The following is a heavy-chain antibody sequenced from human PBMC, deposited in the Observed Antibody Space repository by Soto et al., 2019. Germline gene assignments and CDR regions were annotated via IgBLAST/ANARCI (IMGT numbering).Heavy chain of an antibody. J-gene: IGHJ6*02. Sequence: QVTLKESGPVLVKPTETLTLTCTVSGFSLSNARMGVSWIRQPPGKALEWLAHIFSNDEKSYSTSLKSRLTISKHTSKSQVVLTMTNMDPVDTATYYCARILDDYGDYGADYYYYGMDVWGQGTTVTVSS. CDR1: GFSLSNARMG. CDR2: IFSNDEK. D-gene: IGHD4-17*01. V-gene: IGHV2-26*01. CDR3: ARILDDYGDYGADYYYYGMDV.